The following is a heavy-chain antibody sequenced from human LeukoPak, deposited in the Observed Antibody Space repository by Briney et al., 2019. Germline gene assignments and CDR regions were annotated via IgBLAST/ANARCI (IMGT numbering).Heavy chain of an antibody. J-gene: IGHJ4*02. CDR3: ARGGGGGYSGPFDY. Sequence: PSETLSLTCTVSGGSISSGGYYWSWIRQPPGKGLEWIGYIYHSGSTYYNPSLKSRVTISVDRSKNQFSLKLSSVTAADTAVYYCARGGGGGYSGPFDYWGQGTLVTVSS. V-gene: IGHV4-30-2*01. CDR2: IYHSGST. D-gene: IGHD1-26*01. CDR1: GGSISSGGYY.